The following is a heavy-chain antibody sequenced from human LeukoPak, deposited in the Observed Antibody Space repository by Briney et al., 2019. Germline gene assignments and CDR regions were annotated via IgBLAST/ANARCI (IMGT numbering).Heavy chain of an antibody. CDR3: AKESGAARGFDY. CDR2: ISWNSGSI. Sequence: GGSLRLPCAASGFTFDDYAMHWVRQAPGKGLEWVSGISWNSGSIGYADSVKGRFTISRDNAKNSLYPQMNSLRAEDTALYYCAKESGAARGFDYWGQGTLVTVSS. J-gene: IGHJ4*02. V-gene: IGHV3-9*01. D-gene: IGHD6-6*01. CDR1: GFTFDDYA.